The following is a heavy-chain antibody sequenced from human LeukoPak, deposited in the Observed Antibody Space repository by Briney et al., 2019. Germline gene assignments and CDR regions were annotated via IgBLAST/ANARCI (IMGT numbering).Heavy chain of an antibody. CDR1: GDSFSSGSGG. J-gene: IGHJ3*01. CDR3: ARGGLVRGSLNSLTGFDF. D-gene: IGHD3-10*01. CDR2: IYYRSQWYN. Sequence: PSQTLSXTCDISGDSFSSGSGGWNWIRQSPSRGLEWLGRIYYRSQWYNDDAVSVKGRISINPDTAKNQFSLHLNSVTPDDTALYYCARGGLVRGSLNSLTGFDFWGQGTMVTVSS. V-gene: IGHV6-1*01.